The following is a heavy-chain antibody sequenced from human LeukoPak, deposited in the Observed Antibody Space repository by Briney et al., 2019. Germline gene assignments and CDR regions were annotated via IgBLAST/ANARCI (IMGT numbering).Heavy chain of an antibody. Sequence: SETLSLTCTVSSGSISSYYWSWIRQPPGKGLEWIGYIYYSGSTNYNPSLKSRVTISVDTSKNQFSLKLSSVTAADTAVYYCARGAVAGRIRDWFDPWGQGTLVTVSS. D-gene: IGHD6-19*01. CDR2: IYYSGST. CDR3: ARGAVAGRIRDWFDP. CDR1: SGSISSYY. V-gene: IGHV4-59*08. J-gene: IGHJ5*02.